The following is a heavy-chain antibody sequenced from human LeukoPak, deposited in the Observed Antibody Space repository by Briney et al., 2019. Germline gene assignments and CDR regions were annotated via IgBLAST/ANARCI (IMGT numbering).Heavy chain of an antibody. Sequence: ASVKVSFKASGYTFTSYGINYVRQATAQGREWMGWMDPNSGNTGCAQKFHARVTMTRNTSISTAYMELSSLRSDDTAVYYCYSSSWSQKSYYYYYYMDVWGKGTTVTVSS. D-gene: IGHD6-13*01. J-gene: IGHJ6*03. CDR3: YSSSWSQKSYYYYYYMDV. CDR1: GYTFTSYG. CDR2: MDPNSGNT. V-gene: IGHV1-8*01.